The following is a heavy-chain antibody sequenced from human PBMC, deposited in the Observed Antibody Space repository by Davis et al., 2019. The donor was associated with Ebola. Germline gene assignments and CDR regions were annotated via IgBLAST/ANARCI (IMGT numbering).Heavy chain of an antibody. CDR3: ATDNWGPAL. CDR1: GFTFSNYD. V-gene: IGHV3-23*01. J-gene: IGHJ4*02. Sequence: PGGSLRLSCAASGFTFSNYDMSWVRQVPGKGLEWVSTISASEGHTHYSDSVKGRFTISRDNAKKSLYLEMNSLRAEDTAVYYCATDNWGPALWGQGTLLTV. D-gene: IGHD7-27*01. CDR2: ISASEGHT.